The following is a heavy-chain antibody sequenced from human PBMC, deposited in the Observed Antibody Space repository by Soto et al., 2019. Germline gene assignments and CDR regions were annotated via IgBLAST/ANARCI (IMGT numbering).Heavy chain of an antibody. CDR3: VNTVAARPRSYYYYGMDV. V-gene: IGHV1-69*13. Sequence: SVKVSCKASVGTFSSYAISWVRQAPGQGLEWMGGVIPIFGTANYAQKFQGRVTITADESTSTAYMELSSLRAEDTAVYYCVNTVAARPRSYYYYGMDVWGQGTTVTVSS. CDR1: VGTFSSYA. D-gene: IGHD6-6*01. J-gene: IGHJ6*02. CDR2: VIPIFGTA.